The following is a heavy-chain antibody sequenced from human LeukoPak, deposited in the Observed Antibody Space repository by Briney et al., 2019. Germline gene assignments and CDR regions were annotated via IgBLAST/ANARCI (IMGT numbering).Heavy chain of an antibody. Sequence: PSETLSLTCTVSGGSISSYYWSWIRQPPGKGLXXXGYLYYSGSTNYDPSLKSRVTISADTSKNQLSLILSSVTAADTAVYYCARGRYDSTGLTFDYWGQGTLVTVSS. CDR1: GGSISSYY. D-gene: IGHD3-22*01. CDR2: LYYSGST. J-gene: IGHJ4*02. CDR3: ARGRYDSTGLTFDY. V-gene: IGHV4-59*01.